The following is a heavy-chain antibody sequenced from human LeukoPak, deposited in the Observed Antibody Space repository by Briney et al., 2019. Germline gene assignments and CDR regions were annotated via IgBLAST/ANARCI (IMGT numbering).Heavy chain of an antibody. Sequence: GGSLRLSCVASGFTVSSDYMSWVRQAPGKGLEWVSVIYSNGFTNYADSVKGRSTISGDNSKNTVYLEMNSLRVEDTAVYYCARETFTVPFDYWGQGTLVTVSS. D-gene: IGHD3-16*01. CDR2: IYSNGFT. J-gene: IGHJ4*02. V-gene: IGHV3-53*01. CDR3: ARETFTVPFDY. CDR1: GFTVSSDY.